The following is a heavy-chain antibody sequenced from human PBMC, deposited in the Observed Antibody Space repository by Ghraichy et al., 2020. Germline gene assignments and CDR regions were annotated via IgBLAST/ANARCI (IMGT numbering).Heavy chain of an antibody. V-gene: IGHV3-48*02. CDR1: GFTFSSYS. D-gene: IGHD5-18*01. Sequence: GESLNISCAASGFTFSSYSLNWVRQAPGKGLEWVSYISSGSSTIYYADSVKGRFTISRDNARNSLYLQMNSLTDEDTAVYYCARYSYGFDYWGRGTLVTVCS. CDR2: ISSGSSTI. J-gene: IGHJ4*02. CDR3: ARYSYGFDY.